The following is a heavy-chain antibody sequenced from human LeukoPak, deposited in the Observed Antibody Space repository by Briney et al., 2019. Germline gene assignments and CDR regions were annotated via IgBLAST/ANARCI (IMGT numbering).Heavy chain of an antibody. J-gene: IGHJ4*02. D-gene: IGHD4-11*01. V-gene: IGHV4-4*07. CDR2: IYISGTP. Sequence: PSETLSLTCTVSGGSISRYYWSWIRQPAGKGLEWIGRIYISGTPNYNPSLRGRVTMSIDTSMNQFSLKLTSVTAADTAVYYCAREKMTTITTIDYWGQGTLVTVSS. CDR3: AREKMTTITTIDY. CDR1: GGSISRYY.